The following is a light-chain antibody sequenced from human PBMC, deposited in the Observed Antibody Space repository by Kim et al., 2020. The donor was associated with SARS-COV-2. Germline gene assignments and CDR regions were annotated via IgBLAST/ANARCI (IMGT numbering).Light chain of an antibody. CDR2: HAS. J-gene: IGKJ5*01. CDR3: QQYANSPLT. V-gene: IGKV3-20*01. CDR1: QSVPKSY. Sequence: EIVLTQSPGTLSLSPGERATLSCRASQSVPKSYLAWYQQKPGQAPRLLIYHASTRATGIPDRFSGSGSGTDFTLTISRLEPEDFAVYYCQQYANSPLTFGQGTRLEIK.